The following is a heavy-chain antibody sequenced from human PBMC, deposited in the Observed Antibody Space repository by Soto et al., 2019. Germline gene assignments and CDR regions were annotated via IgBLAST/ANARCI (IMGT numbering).Heavy chain of an antibody. J-gene: IGHJ3*02. CDR3: ARSYYYDRSGNYYGAFDI. CDR1: GFTFSSYS. D-gene: IGHD3-22*01. V-gene: IGHV3-21*01. Sequence: LRLSCAASGFTFSSYSMNWVRQAPGKGLEWVSSISSSSSYIYYADSVKGRFTISRDNAKNSLYLQMNSLRAEDTAVYYCARSYYYDRSGNYYGAFDIWGQGTMVTV. CDR2: ISSSSSYI.